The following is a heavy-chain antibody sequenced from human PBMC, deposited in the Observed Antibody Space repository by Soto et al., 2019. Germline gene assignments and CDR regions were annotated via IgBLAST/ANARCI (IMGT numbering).Heavy chain of an antibody. CDR1: GYTFNTYG. Sequence: QAQLLQSGGELKKSGASVKVSCKASGYTFNTYGISWVRQAPGQGLEWMAWISIHNGNTNFAQKFQGRVTLTTDTATSTANMELRSLRSDDTAVYYCARMTTVANSPYYMDVWGKGTTVTVSS. J-gene: IGHJ6*03. CDR2: ISIHNGNT. CDR3: ARMTTVANSPYYMDV. D-gene: IGHD4-4*01. V-gene: IGHV1-18*04.